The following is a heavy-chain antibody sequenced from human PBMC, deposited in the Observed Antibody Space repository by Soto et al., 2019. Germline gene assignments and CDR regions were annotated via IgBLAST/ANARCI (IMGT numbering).Heavy chain of an antibody. CDR2: IWYDGSNK. V-gene: IGHV3-33*01. CDR3: ARDPPRIGVAVAFNHRYYYGMDV. Sequence: QVQLVESGGGVVQPGRSLRLSCAASGFTFSSYGMHWVRQAPGKGLEWVAVIWYDGSNKYYADSVKGRFTISRDNSKNTLYLQMNSLRAEDTAVYYCARDPPRIGVAVAFNHRYYYGMDVWGQGTTVTVSS. J-gene: IGHJ6*02. D-gene: IGHD6-19*01. CDR1: GFTFSSYG.